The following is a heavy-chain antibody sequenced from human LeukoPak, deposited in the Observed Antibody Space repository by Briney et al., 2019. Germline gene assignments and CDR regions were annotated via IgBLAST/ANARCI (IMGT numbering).Heavy chain of an antibody. CDR3: TRAMVREWEPNISDS. D-gene: IGHD1-26*01. V-gene: IGHV3-21*01. CDR2: ITSSGAV. Sequence: GGSLRLSCAASGFTLTSYGMNWIRQAPVRGLEWVSSITSSGAVYYADSVKGRFTISRDSANNSLYLQMSSLRAEETALYYCTRAMVREWEPNISDSWGQGTLVTVSS. J-gene: IGHJ4*02. CDR1: GFTLTSYG.